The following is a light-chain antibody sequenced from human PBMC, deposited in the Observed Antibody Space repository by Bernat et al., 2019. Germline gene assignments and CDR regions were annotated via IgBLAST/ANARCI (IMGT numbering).Light chain of an antibody. Sequence: SYELTQPPSVSVSPGQTASITCSGDRLANTCWYQQKPGQSLVVVIFRDNKRPSGIPERFSGSNSGNTATLTISGTQPMDEADYYCQAWDSSAGVFGGGTKLTVL. CDR1: RLAN. CDR2: RDN. J-gene: IGLJ3*02. CDR3: QAWDSSAGV. V-gene: IGLV3-1*01.